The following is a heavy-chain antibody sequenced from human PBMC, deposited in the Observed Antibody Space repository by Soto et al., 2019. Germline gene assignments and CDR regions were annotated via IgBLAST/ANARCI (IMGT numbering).Heavy chain of an antibody. CDR1: WDSLSISTAA. D-gene: IGHD6-19*01. Sequence: SLTLSLTXAISWDSLSISTAACNWISQCPSRGLEWLGRIYYRSKWFNDYAAAVRSLITINPDTSKNQCYLQLNSVTPEDTAVYYCARFEVAGTFDFWAQGTLVTVSS. CDR3: ARFEVAGTFDF. J-gene: IGHJ4*02. CDR2: IYYRSKWFN. V-gene: IGHV6-1*01.